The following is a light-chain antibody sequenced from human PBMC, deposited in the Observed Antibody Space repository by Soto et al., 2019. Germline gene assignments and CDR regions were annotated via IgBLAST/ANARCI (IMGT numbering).Light chain of an antibody. CDR2: GAS. Sequence: EIVMTQSPATLSVSPGERATLSCRASQSVSSYLVWYQKKPGQAPRLLIYGASSRATGIPDRFSGSGSGTDFTLTISRLEPEDFAVYYCQQYGSLPTFGQGTKVDIK. V-gene: IGKV3-20*01. J-gene: IGKJ1*01. CDR3: QQYGSLPT. CDR1: QSVSSY.